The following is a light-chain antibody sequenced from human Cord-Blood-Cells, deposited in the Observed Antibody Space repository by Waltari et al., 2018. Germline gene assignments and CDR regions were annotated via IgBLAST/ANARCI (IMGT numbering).Light chain of an antibody. J-gene: IGKJ4*01. Sequence: SLSASVGDRVTITCRASQSISSYLNWYQQKPGKAPKLLIYAASSLQSGVPSRFSGSGSGTDSTLTISSLQPEDFATYYCQQSYSTPLTFGGGTKVEIK. CDR3: QQSYSTPLT. V-gene: IGKV1-39*01. CDR2: AAS. CDR1: QSISSY.